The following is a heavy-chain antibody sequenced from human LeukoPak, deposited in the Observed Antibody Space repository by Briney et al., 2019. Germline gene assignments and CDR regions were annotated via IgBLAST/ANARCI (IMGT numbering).Heavy chain of an antibody. D-gene: IGHD2-21*01. CDR3: ARAQHIVVVSPTHLFDY. Sequence: ASVKVSCKASGYTLTGYYMHWVRQAPGQGLEWMGWINPNSGGTNYAQKFQGRVTMTRDTSISTAYMELSRLRSDDTAVYYCARAQHIVVVSPTHLFDYWGQGTLVTVSS. CDR1: GYTLTGYY. V-gene: IGHV1-2*02. J-gene: IGHJ4*02. CDR2: INPNSGGT.